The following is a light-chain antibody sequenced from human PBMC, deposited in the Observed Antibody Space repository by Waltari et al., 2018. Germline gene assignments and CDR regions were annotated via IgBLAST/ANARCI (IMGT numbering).Light chain of an antibody. CDR1: SSNIGAGFD. J-gene: IGLJ3*02. CDR3: QSYDGSLSGSRV. V-gene: IGLV1-40*01. CDR2: GNT. Sequence: QSVLTQPPSVSGAPGQRVTISCTGSSSNIGAGFDVHWYQPLPRTAPKLLIYGNTNRPSGVPDRFAGAKSGTSASLAITGLQAEDEADYYCQSYDGSLSGSRVFGGGTKVTVL.